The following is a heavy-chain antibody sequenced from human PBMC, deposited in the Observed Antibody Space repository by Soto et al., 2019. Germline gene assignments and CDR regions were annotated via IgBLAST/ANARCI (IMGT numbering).Heavy chain of an antibody. CDR2: ISPKSGAT. Sequence: QVQLVQSGAEVKESGASVKVSCKASGYTFTVYYIHWVRQAPGQGPEWVGEISPKSGATRYAQKFQGRATMTKDTSITTVYMELSNLSPDDTAVYYCGKGRSGEVGIFYWGQGTLVTVHS. J-gene: IGHJ4*02. CDR1: GYTFTVYY. V-gene: IGHV1-2*02. CDR3: GKGRSGEVGIFY. D-gene: IGHD3-3*02.